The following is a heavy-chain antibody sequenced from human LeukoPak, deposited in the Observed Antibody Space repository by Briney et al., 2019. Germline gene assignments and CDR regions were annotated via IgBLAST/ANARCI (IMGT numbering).Heavy chain of an antibody. V-gene: IGHV4-59*08. CDR3: ARHPFSDGFDI. CDR2: IFHTGNS. Sequence: SETLSLTCTISSGSISTFYWSWLRQPPGKGLEWIAYIFHTGNSNYNPSLKGRVTISVDTSKNQFSLKVNSVTAADTAVYYCARHPFSDGFDIWGQGTMVTVSS. CDR1: SGSISTFY. J-gene: IGHJ3*02.